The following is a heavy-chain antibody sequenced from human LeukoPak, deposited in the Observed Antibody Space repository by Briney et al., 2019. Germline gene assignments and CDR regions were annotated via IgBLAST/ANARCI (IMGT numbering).Heavy chain of an antibody. V-gene: IGHV3-53*01. D-gene: IGHD1-26*01. Sequence: PGGSLRLSCAASGFTVNTNYMSWVRQAPGKGLEWVSIMHSVGTTYYAGSVKGRFTFSRDNSKNTLYLQMNNLRAEDTAVYYCARDGSSGRGYYYYYGMDVWGEGTTVTVSS. CDR3: ARDGSSGRGYYYYYGMDV. J-gene: IGHJ6*04. CDR1: GFTVNTNY. CDR2: MHSVGTT.